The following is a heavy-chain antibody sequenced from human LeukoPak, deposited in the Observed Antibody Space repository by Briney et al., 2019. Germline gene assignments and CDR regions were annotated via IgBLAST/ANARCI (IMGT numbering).Heavy chain of an antibody. CDR3: ARGRADYYFDY. V-gene: IGHV3-48*01. D-gene: IGHD2-21*02. Sequence: PGGSLRLSCAASGFTFSGYSMNWVRQATGKGLEWVSYISSGSSAIYYADSVKGRFTISRDNAKNSLYLQMNSLRAEDTAVYYCARGRADYYFDYWGQGTLVTVSS. CDR2: ISSGSSAI. J-gene: IGHJ4*02. CDR1: GFTFSGYS.